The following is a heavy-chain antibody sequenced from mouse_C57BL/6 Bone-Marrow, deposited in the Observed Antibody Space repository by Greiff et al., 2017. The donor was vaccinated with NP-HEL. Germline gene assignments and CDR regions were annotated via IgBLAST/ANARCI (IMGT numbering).Heavy chain of an antibody. CDR1: GFTFSDYY. D-gene: IGHD3-2*02. CDR3: ARHDGGQLRGGVDY. J-gene: IGHJ2*01. V-gene: IGHV5-12*01. CDR2: ISNGGGST. Sequence: EVQRVESGGGLVQPGGSLKLSCAASGFTFSDYYMYWVRQTPEKRLEWVAYISNGGGSTYYPDTVKGRFTISRDNAKNTLYLQMSRLKSEDTAMYYCARHDGGQLRGGVDYWGQGTTLTVSS.